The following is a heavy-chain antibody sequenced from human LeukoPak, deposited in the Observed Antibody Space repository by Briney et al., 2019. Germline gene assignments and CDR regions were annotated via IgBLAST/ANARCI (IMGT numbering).Heavy chain of an antibody. CDR1: GFTFSSYA. Sequence: GGSLRLSCAASGFTFSSYAMYWVRQAPGKGLEWVAVISYDGSNKYYADSVKGRFTISRDNSKNTLYLQMNSLRAEDTAVYYCARFDIVVVVAATGALDYWGQGTPVTVSS. CDR2: ISYDGSNK. J-gene: IGHJ4*02. CDR3: ARFDIVVVVAATGALDY. V-gene: IGHV3-30-3*01. D-gene: IGHD2-15*01.